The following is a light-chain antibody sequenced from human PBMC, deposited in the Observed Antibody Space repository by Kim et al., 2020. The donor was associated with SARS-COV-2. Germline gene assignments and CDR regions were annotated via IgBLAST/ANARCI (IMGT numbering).Light chain of an antibody. CDR2: GAS. CDR3: HQYYNWPRT. CDR1: QSVSSN. Sequence: TVMTQSPGILSVSPGERVTLSCRASQSVSSNLAWYQQKPGQAPRLVIYGASTRATGIPARFSGSGSGTEFALTISNLQSEDFAVYYCHQYYNWPRTFGQGTKLEI. V-gene: IGKV3-15*01. J-gene: IGKJ2*01.